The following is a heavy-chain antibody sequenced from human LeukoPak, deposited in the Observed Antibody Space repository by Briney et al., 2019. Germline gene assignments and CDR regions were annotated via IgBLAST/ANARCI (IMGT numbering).Heavy chain of an antibody. CDR1: GYTFTGYY. V-gene: IGHV1-2*02. J-gene: IGHJ4*02. CDR2: INPNSGGT. CDR3: ARPSISSSTSCYGY. D-gene: IGHD2-2*01. Sequence: VASVKVSCKASGYTFTGYYMHWVRQAPGQGLEWMGWINPNSGGTNYAQKFQGRVTMTRDTSISTAYMELSRLRSDDTAVYYCARPSISSSTSCYGYWGQGTLVTVSS.